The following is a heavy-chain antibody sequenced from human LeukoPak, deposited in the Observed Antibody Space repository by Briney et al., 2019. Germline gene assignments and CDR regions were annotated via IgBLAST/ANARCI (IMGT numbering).Heavy chain of an antibody. J-gene: IGHJ4*02. CDR1: GFTFSSYG. V-gene: IGHV3-33*06. D-gene: IGHD1-26*01. CDR3: AKGDARWELGYIDY. CDR2: IWYDGSNK. Sequence: TGGSLRLSCAASGFTFSSYGMHSVRQAPGKGLEWGAVIWYDGSNKYYADSVKGRFTISRDNSKNTLYLQMNSLRAEDTAVYYCAKGDARWELGYIDYWGQGTLVTVSS.